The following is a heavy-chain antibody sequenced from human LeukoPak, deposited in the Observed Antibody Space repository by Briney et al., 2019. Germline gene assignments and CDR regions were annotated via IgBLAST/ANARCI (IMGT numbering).Heavy chain of an antibody. CDR3: ARDQTRYSGSYSGY. V-gene: IGHV1-46*01. D-gene: IGHD1-26*01. CDR2: INPSGGST. J-gene: IGHJ4*02. Sequence: EWRGKINPSGGSTSYAQKFQGRVTMTRDTPTSTVYMELSSLRSEDTAVYYCARDQTRYSGSYSGYWGQGTLVTVSS.